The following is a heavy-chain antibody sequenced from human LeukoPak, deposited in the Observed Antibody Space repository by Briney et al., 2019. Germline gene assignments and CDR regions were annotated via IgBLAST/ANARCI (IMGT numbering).Heavy chain of an antibody. Sequence: GGSLRLSCTASGFTFRDYYMSWIRQAPGKGLEWVSYISSGGSTIYYADSVKGRFTISRDNAKNSPYLQMNSLRAEDTAVYYCARDSSHCSGTSCYLDYWGQGTLVTVSS. J-gene: IGHJ4*02. CDR2: ISSGGSTI. V-gene: IGHV3-11*01. CDR1: GFTFRDYY. CDR3: ARDSSHCSGTSCYLDY. D-gene: IGHD2-2*01.